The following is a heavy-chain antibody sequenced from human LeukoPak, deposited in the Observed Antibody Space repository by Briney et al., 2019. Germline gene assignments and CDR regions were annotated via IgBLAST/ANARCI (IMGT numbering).Heavy chain of an antibody. V-gene: IGHV3-30-3*01. CDR1: GFTFSSYA. J-gene: IGHJ6*03. D-gene: IGHD3-10*01. CDR2: ISYDGSNK. CDR3: ARDPLLYHYMDV. Sequence: GSLRLSCAASGFTFSSYAMHWVRQAPGKGLEWVAVISYDGSNKYYADSVKGRFTISRDNSKNTLYLQMNSLRAEDTAVYYCARDPLLYHYMDVWGKGTTVTVSS.